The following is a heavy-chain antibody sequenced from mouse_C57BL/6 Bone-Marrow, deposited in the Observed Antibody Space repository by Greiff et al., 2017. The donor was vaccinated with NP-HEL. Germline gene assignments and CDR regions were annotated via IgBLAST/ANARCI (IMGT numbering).Heavy chain of an antibody. Sequence: QVQLQQPGAELVRPGSSVKLSCKASGYTFTSYWMHWVKQRPIQGLEWIGNIDPSDSETHYNQKFKDKATLTVDKSSSTAYMQLSSLTSEDSAVYYCARGDGNYGVYAMDYWGQGTSVTVSS. V-gene: IGHV1-52*01. CDR2: IDPSDSET. CDR3: ARGDGNYGVYAMDY. CDR1: GYTFTSYW. D-gene: IGHD2-1*01. J-gene: IGHJ4*01.